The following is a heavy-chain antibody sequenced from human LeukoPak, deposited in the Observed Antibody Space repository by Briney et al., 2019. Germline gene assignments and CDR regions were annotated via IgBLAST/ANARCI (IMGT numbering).Heavy chain of an antibody. CDR2: FDPEDGET. J-gene: IGHJ4*02. V-gene: IGHV1-24*01. CDR3: ATFGLYYYDSSGSKPFFDY. CDR1: GYTLTELS. Sequence: ASVKVSCKVSGYTLTELSMHWVRQAPGKGLEWMGGFDPEDGETIYAQKFQGRVTMTEDTSTDTAYMELSSLRSEDTAVYYCATFGLYYYDSSGSKPFFDYWGQGTLVTVSS. D-gene: IGHD3-22*01.